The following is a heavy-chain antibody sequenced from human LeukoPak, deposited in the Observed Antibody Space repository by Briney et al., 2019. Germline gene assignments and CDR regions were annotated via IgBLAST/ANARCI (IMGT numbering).Heavy chain of an antibody. D-gene: IGHD3-16*01. Sequence: GGSLRLSCAASGFTFSSYAMHWVRQAPGKGLEWVAVISYDGSNKYYADSVKGRFTISRDNSKNTLYLQMNSLRAEDTAVYYCARDRTYTAGNDAFDIWGQGTMVTVSA. CDR1: GFTFSSYA. CDR2: ISYDGSNK. J-gene: IGHJ3*02. V-gene: IGHV3-30-3*01. CDR3: ARDRTYTAGNDAFDI.